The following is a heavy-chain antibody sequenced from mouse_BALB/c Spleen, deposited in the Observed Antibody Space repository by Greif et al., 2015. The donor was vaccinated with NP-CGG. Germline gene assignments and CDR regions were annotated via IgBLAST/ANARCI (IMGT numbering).Heavy chain of an antibody. CDR1: GFSLTSYG. CDR2: IWRGGST. CDR3: AKVRGRGYYAMDY. V-gene: IGHV2-5*01. Sequence: VKLMESGPGLVQPSQSLSITCTVSGFSLTSYGVHWVRQSPGKGLEWLGVIWRGGSTDYNAAFMSRLSITKDNSKSQVFFKMNSLQADDTAMYYCAKVRGRGYYAMDYWGQGTSVTVSS. D-gene: IGHD3-3*01. J-gene: IGHJ4*01.